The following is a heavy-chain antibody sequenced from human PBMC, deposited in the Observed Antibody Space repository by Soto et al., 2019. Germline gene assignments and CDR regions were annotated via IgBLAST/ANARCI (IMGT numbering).Heavy chain of an antibody. D-gene: IGHD3-22*01. J-gene: IGHJ4*01. CDR3: TTDSYITSIIVRFDY. Sequence: GGSLSLSCAASGFTFSNAWINWVRQAPGKGLEWVGRVKSKNDGVTTDFAAPVKGRFAISRDDSKNMVYLEMNSLQTEDTAIYYCTTDSYITSIIVRFDYWGHGTLVTVSS. CDR2: VKSKNDGVTT. V-gene: IGHV3-15*07. CDR1: GFTFSNAW.